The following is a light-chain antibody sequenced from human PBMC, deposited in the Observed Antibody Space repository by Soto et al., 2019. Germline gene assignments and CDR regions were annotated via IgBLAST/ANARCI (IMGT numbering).Light chain of an antibody. CDR1: QRISSN. CDR3: QQYNIWPPYT. CDR2: GAS. V-gene: IGKV3-15*01. Sequence: EIVMTQSPATLSVSPGERATLYCKASQRISSNLAWYQQKPGQPPRLLIYGASTRASGIPARFSGSGSGTEFTLTISGLQSEDFALYYCQQYNIWPPYTFGQGTKRAIK. J-gene: IGKJ2*01.